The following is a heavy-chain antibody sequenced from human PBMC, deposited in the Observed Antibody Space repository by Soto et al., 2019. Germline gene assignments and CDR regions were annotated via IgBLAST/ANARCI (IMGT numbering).Heavy chain of an antibody. CDR1: GFTFSSYA. V-gene: IGHV3-30-3*01. J-gene: IGHJ6*02. Sequence: GGSLRLSCAASGFTFSSYAMHWVRQAPGKGLAWVAVISYDGSNKYYADSVKGRFTISRDNSKNTLYLQMNSLRAEDTAVYYCARENYYDSSGYPHYYYYGMDVWGQGTTVTVSS. D-gene: IGHD3-22*01. CDR2: ISYDGSNK. CDR3: ARENYYDSSGYPHYYYYGMDV.